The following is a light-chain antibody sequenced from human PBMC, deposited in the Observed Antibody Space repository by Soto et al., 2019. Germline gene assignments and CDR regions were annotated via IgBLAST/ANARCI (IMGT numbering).Light chain of an antibody. J-gene: IGKJ2*01. Sequence: EIVLTQSPATLSLSPGERATLSCRASQSVSSYLAWYQQKPGQAPRLLIYDASNRATGIPARFSGSGSGTDFTLTISSQEPGDFAVYYCQQRSNWPKTFGQGTKLEIK. CDR1: QSVSSY. CDR2: DAS. V-gene: IGKV3-11*01. CDR3: QQRSNWPKT.